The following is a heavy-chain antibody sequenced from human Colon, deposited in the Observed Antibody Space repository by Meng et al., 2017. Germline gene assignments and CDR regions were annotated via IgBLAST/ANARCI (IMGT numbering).Heavy chain of an antibody. J-gene: IGHJ5*02. CDR3: ATGLRHGDWFDP. D-gene: IGHD4-17*01. CDR1: GGSFSGFY. Sequence: QVQLQRGGAGLLKPSETLSPTCAVSGGSFSGFYWSWIRQPPGKGLEWIGEIDHFGISNYNSSLKGRLTMSVDTSKKQISLTLTSVTAADTAVYYCATGLRHGDWFDPWGPGTLVTVSS. CDR2: IDHFGIS. V-gene: IGHV4-34*02.